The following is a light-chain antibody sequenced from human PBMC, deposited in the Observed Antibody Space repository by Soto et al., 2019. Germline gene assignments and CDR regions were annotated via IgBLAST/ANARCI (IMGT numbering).Light chain of an antibody. Sequence: QSALTQPASVSESPGQSITISCTGTSSDVGGLNYVSWYQHHPGNAPKLIIYEVSNRPSGVSDRFSASKSDNTASLTISGLQTEDEADYYCQSHDSSLRGSVFGGGTKLTVL. J-gene: IGLJ3*02. CDR3: QSHDSSLRGSV. CDR1: SSDVGGLNY. CDR2: EVS. V-gene: IGLV2-14*01.